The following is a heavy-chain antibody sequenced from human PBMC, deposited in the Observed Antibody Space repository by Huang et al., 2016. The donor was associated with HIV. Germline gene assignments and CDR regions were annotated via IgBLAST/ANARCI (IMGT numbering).Heavy chain of an antibody. D-gene: IGHD2-2*01. J-gene: IGHJ3*02. CDR1: GYTFNGYW. Sequence: EVQLVQSGAVVKKPGESLKISCKGSGYTFNGYWIGWVRQMPGKGLEWMWSVYPGYADTTYSPSFQGQVTSSADKSISTAYLQWSGLKASDTAMYYCARQGVGDFVVEPTGLGAFDIWGQGTMVTVSS. CDR3: ARQGVGDFVVEPTGLGAFDI. CDR2: VYPGYADT. V-gene: IGHV5-51*01.